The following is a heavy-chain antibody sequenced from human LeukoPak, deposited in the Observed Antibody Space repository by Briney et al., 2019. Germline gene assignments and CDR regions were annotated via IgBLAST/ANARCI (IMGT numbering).Heavy chain of an antibody. V-gene: IGHV3-30*18. CDR1: GFTSSSYG. CDR3: AKSTATTDNY. Sequence: GGSLRLSCAASGFTSSSYGMHWVRQAPGKGLEWVAVISYDGSNKYYADSVKGRFTISRDNSKNTLYLQMNSLRAEDTAVYYCAKSTATTDNYWGQGTLVTVSS. D-gene: IGHD5-24*01. CDR2: ISYDGSNK. J-gene: IGHJ4*02.